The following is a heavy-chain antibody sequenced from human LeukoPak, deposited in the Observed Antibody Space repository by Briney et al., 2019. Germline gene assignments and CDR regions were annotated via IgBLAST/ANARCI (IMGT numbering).Heavy chain of an antibody. V-gene: IGHV3-21*01. Sequence: PGASLRLSCAASGFTFSSYSMNWVRQAPGKGLEWVSSISSSSGYIYYADSMKGRFTISRDNAKNSLYLQMNSLRAEDTAVYYCARDSRIAAHDALDMWGQGTMVTVSS. CDR3: ARDSRIAAHDALDM. D-gene: IGHD6-6*01. CDR1: GFTFSSYS. J-gene: IGHJ3*02. CDR2: ISSSSGYI.